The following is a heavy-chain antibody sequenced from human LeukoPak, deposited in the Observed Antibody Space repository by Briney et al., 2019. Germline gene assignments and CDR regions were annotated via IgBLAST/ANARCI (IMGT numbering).Heavy chain of an antibody. Sequence: GGSLRLSCAGSGFTFSSYWIHWVRQAPGEGLVWVSRINPDGSSTTYADSVKGRFTISRDNAENTLYLQMNSLRVEDSAVYYCARAGYYRFDYWGQGTLVTVSS. D-gene: IGHD2/OR15-2a*01. CDR1: GFTFSSYW. CDR2: INPDGSST. CDR3: ARAGYYRFDY. J-gene: IGHJ4*02. V-gene: IGHV3-74*01.